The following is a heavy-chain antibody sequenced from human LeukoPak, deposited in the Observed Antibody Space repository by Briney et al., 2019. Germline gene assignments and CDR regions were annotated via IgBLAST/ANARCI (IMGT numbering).Heavy chain of an antibody. CDR3: AREEGPYYYDSSGYPTDY. CDR1: GFTFSSYG. D-gene: IGHD3-22*01. J-gene: IGHJ4*02. V-gene: IGHV3-33*01. Sequence: GRSLRLSCAAFGFTFSSYGMHWVRQAPGKGLEWVAVIWYDGSNKYYADSVKGRFTISRDNSKNTLYLQMNSLRAEDTAVYYCAREEGPYYYDSSGYPTDYWGQGTLVTVSS. CDR2: IWYDGSNK.